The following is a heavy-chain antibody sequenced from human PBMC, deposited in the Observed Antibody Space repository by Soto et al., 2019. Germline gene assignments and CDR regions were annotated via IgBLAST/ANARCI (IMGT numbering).Heavy chain of an antibody. V-gene: IGHV3-74*01. Sequence: EVQLVESGGGLVQPGGSLRLSCAASGFTFSAYWMHWVRQAPGKGLEWVSRIRYDGVGANYADSVQGRFSISRDNVKQMLYLEMNSLRPDDTAVYYCTRVGATWMDVWGRGTKVTVS. CDR2: IRYDGVGA. J-gene: IGHJ6*02. D-gene: IGHD1-26*01. CDR1: GFTFSAYW. CDR3: TRVGATWMDV.